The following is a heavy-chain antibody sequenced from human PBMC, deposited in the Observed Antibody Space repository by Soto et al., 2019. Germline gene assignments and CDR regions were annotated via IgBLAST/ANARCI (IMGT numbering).Heavy chain of an antibody. CDR3: TKAFIAVAVPDY. J-gene: IGHJ4*02. V-gene: IGHV3-23*01. CDR2: ITGNGLNS. D-gene: IGHD6-19*01. Sequence: PGGSLRLSCAASGFTFHSPAMSWVRLAPGKGLEWISSITGNGLNSYYANSVKGRFTISRDNSKNTVYLQMNGLGAEDTAVYYCTKAFIAVAVPDYWGQGTLVTGSS. CDR1: GFTFHSPA.